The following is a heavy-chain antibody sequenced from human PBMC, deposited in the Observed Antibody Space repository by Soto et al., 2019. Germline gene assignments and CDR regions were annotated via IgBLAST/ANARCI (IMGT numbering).Heavy chain of an antibody. Sequence: EVQLVESGGGLVQPGGSLRLSCAASGFTFSSYDMHWVRQATGKGLEWVSAIGTAGDPYYPGSVKGRFTISRENAKNSLYLQMNSLRAGDTAVYYCARGSRAVAGSYYYYYYGMDVWGQGTTVTVSS. CDR2: IGTAGDP. J-gene: IGHJ6*02. V-gene: IGHV3-13*05. D-gene: IGHD6-19*01. CDR3: ARGSRAVAGSYYYYYYGMDV. CDR1: GFTFSSYD.